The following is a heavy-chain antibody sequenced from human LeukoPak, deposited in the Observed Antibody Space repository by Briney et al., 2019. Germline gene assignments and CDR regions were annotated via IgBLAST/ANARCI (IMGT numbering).Heavy chain of an antibody. V-gene: IGHV1-24*01. Sequence: ASVKVSCKVSGNTLTDLSMHWVRQAPGQGLEWMGGFNPEDGETIYAQKFQGRVTMTEDTSTDTAYMELSSLRSEDTAVYYCATGPPRLLGMDVWGKGTTVTVSS. CDR2: FNPEDGET. J-gene: IGHJ6*04. CDR3: ATGPPRLLGMDV. CDR1: GNTLTDLS. D-gene: IGHD5-12*01.